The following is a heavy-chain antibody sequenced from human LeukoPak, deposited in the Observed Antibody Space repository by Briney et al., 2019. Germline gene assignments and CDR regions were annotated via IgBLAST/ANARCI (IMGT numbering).Heavy chain of an antibody. D-gene: IGHD1-26*01. V-gene: IGHV3-21*01. J-gene: IGHJ3*02. Sequence: PGGSLRLSCAVSGFIFSRYTMTWVRQAPGKGLEWVSSISSGSTYIYYADSVKGRFTISRDSAKDSLYLQMNSLRAEDTSVYYCAKDLQGGSYPNAFDIWGKGQWSPSLQ. CDR2: ISSGSTYI. CDR3: AKDLQGGSYPNAFDI. CDR1: GFIFSRYT.